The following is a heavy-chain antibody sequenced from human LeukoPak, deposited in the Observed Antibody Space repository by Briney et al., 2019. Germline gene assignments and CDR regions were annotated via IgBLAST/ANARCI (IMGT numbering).Heavy chain of an antibody. V-gene: IGHV4-30-2*01. CDR1: GGSISIGGYS. J-gene: IGHJ4*02. Sequence: SETLSLTCTVSGGSISIGGYSWSWIRQPPGKGLEWIGYIYHSGSTYYNPSLKSRVTISVDRSKNQFSLKLSSVTAADTAVYYCASVIAVAGRDYFDYWGQGTLVTVSS. CDR3: ASVIAVAGRDYFDY. D-gene: IGHD6-19*01. CDR2: IYHSGST.